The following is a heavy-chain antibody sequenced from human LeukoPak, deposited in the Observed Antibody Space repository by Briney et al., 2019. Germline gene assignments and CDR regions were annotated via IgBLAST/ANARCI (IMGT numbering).Heavy chain of an antibody. Sequence: PGRSLRLSCAASGFTFDDYAMHWVRQAPGKGLEWVSGISWNSGSIGYADSVKGRFTISRDNAKNSLYLQMNSLRAEDTAVYYCARGDDTATHLFDYWGQGTLVTVSS. D-gene: IGHD5-18*01. V-gene: IGHV3-9*01. CDR3: ARGDDTATHLFDY. CDR1: GFTFDDYA. J-gene: IGHJ4*02. CDR2: ISWNSGSI.